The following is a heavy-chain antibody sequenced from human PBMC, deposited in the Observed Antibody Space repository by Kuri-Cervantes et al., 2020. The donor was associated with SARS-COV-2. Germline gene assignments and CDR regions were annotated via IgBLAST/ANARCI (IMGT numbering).Heavy chain of an antibody. J-gene: IGHJ6*03. Sequence: GGSLRPSCTASGFSVSSNYMNWVRQAPGKGLEWVSIIYSGGSTFYADSVKGRFTISRDNSKNTLYLQMNSLRADDTAVYYCARDRLEGRVLGYMDVWGKGTTVTVSS. V-gene: IGHV3-53*01. D-gene: IGHD1-1*01. CDR1: GFSVSSNY. CDR2: IYSGGST. CDR3: ARDRLEGRVLGYMDV.